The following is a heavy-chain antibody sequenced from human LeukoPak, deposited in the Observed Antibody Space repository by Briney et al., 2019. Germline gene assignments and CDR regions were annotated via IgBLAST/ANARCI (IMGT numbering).Heavy chain of an antibody. V-gene: IGHV3-7*01. CDR1: GFSFSSSW. D-gene: IGHD1-1*01. CDR2: INGDGSVN. CDR3: AKGFYNDAIFDY. Sequence: GESLRLSCAGSGFSFSSSWMYWVRQAPGKGLEWVANINGDGSVNHYVDSVRGRFTISRDNAKNSLYLQMNILRAVDTAVFNCAKGFYNDAIFDYWGQGTLVTVSS. J-gene: IGHJ4*02.